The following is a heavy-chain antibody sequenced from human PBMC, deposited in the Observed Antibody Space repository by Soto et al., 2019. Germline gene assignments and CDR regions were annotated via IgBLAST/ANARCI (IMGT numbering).Heavy chain of an antibody. V-gene: IGHV3-53*01. D-gene: IGHD3-9*01. J-gene: IGHJ6*02. CDR2: IYSGGST. CDR3: ARGGAYYDILTGYYKRGNYYYYGMDV. CDR1: GFTVSSNY. Sequence: PGGSLRLSCAASGFTVSSNYMSWVRQAPGKGLEWVSVIYSGGSTYYADSVKGRFTISRDNSKNTLYLQMNSLRAEDTAVYYCARGGAYYDILTGYYKRGNYYYYGMDVWGQGTTVTVS.